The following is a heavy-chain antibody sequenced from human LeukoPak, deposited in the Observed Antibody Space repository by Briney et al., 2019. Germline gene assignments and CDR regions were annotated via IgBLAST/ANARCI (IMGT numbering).Heavy chain of an antibody. CDR2: INPNSGGT. CDR3: AREGSMVRGVIMGGY. D-gene: IGHD3-10*01. CDR1: GYAFTRYP. V-gene: IGHV1-2*02. Sequence: GASVKVSCKASGYAFTRYPMNWVRQAPGQGLEWMGWINPNSGGTNYAQKFQGRVTMTRDTSISTAYMELSRLRSDDTAVYYCAREGSMVRGVIMGGYWGQGTLVTVSS. J-gene: IGHJ4*02.